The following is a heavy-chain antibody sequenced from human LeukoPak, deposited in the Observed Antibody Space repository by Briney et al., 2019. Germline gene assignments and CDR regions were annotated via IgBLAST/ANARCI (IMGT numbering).Heavy chain of an antibody. CDR2: THYRSKWYN. D-gene: IGHD3-10*01. CDR3: VRDGESANWYFDL. V-gene: IGHV6-1*01. Sequence: SQTLSLTCAIFGDSVSSNSATWNWIRQSPSRGLEWLGRTHYRSKWYNEYAVSVKSRITINPDTSKNQFSLQLNSVTPEDTAVYYCVRDGESANWYFDLWGRGTLVTVSS. J-gene: IGHJ2*01. CDR1: GDSVSSNSAT.